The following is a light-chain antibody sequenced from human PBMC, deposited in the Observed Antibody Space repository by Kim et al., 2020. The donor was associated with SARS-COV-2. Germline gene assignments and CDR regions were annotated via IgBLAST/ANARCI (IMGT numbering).Light chain of an antibody. Sequence: QSALTQPASVSGSPGQSITISCIGTSSDVGNYNYVSWYQQHPGKAPKLMIYDVNNRPSGVSNRFSGSKSGNTASLTISGLQAEDEADYYCISYTTRSSWVFGGGTKVTVL. CDR1: SSDVGNYNY. CDR2: DVN. CDR3: ISYTTRSSWV. J-gene: IGLJ3*02. V-gene: IGLV2-14*01.